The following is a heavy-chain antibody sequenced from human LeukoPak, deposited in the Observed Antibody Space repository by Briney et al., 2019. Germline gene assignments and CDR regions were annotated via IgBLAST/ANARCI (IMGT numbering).Heavy chain of an antibody. CDR3: ASTHDYGDAFDI. J-gene: IGHJ3*02. V-gene: IGHV3-53*01. Sequence: PGGSLRLSCAASGFTVSSNYMSWVRQAPGKGLEWVSVIYSGGSTYYADSVKGRFTISRDNAKNSLYLQMNSLRAEDTAVYYCASTHDYGDAFDIWGQGTMVTVSS. CDR1: GFTVSSNY. CDR2: IYSGGST. D-gene: IGHD4-17*01.